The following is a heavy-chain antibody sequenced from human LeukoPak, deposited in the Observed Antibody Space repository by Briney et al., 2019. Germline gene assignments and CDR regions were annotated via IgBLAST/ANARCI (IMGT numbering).Heavy chain of an antibody. CDR1: GYTFTGYY. V-gene: IGHV1-2*02. CDR3: ARALGLVKNWFDH. CDR2: INPNSGGT. D-gene: IGHD3/OR15-3a*01. J-gene: IGHJ5*02. Sequence: ASVKVSCKASGYTFTGYYMHWVRQAPGQGLEWMGWINPNSGGTNYAQKFQGRVTMTRDTSISTAYMELSRLRSDDTAVYYCARALGLVKNWFDHWGQGTLVTVSS.